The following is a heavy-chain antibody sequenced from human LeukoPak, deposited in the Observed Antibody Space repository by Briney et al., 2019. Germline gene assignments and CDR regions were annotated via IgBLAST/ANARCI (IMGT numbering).Heavy chain of an antibody. V-gene: IGHV3-48*03. CDR1: GFTFSSYE. CDR2: ISSSGSTI. J-gene: IGHJ4*02. CDR3: ANSPFWSGYSPRDY. D-gene: IGHD3-3*01. Sequence: PGGSLRLSCAASGFTFSSYEMNWVRQAPGKGLEWVSYISSSGSTIYYADSVKGRFTISRDNAKNSLYLQMNSLRAEDTAVCYCANSPFWSGYSPRDYWGQGTLVTVSS.